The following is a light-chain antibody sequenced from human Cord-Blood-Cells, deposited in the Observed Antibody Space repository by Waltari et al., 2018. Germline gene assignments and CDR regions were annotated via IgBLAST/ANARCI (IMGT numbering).Light chain of an antibody. Sequence: QSALTQPASVSGSPGQSIPISCPGTSSDVGSYNLVSWYQQRPGKAPKLMIYEGSKRPSGVSNRFSGSKSGNTASLTISGLQAEDEADYYCCSYAGSSAWVFGGGTKLTVL. CDR2: EGS. CDR1: SSDVGSYNL. CDR3: CSYAGSSAWV. V-gene: IGLV2-23*01. J-gene: IGLJ2*01.